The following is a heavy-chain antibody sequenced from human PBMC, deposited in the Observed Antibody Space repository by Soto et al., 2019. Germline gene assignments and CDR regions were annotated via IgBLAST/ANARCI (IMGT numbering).Heavy chain of an antibody. CDR3: AATYGDLTEFDY. Sequence: PSETLSLTCAVSGFSISSSSYYWGWIRQPPGRGLEWVGSISYSGSTSYNPSLKSRVTMSADMSKNQLSLNLTSVTAADTAVYFCAATYGDLTEFDYWGQGTLVTVSS. V-gene: IGHV4-39*01. CDR1: GFSISSSSYY. D-gene: IGHD4-17*01. J-gene: IGHJ4*02. CDR2: ISYSGST.